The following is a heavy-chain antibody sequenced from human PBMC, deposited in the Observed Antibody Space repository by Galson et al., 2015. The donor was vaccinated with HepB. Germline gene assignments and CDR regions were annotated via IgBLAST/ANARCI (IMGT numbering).Heavy chain of an antibody. CDR2: IIPIFGTT. D-gene: IGHD6-13*01. CDR3: VRVGDGPPFGQGIATAGNYYYYGMDV. J-gene: IGHJ6*02. Sequence: SVKVSCKASGGTFSRYAISWVRQAPGQGLEWMGGIIPIFGTTNYAQKFQGRVTITADASTSTAYMELSSLRSEDTAVYYCVRVGDGPPFGQGIATAGNYYYYGMDVWGQGTTVTVSS. V-gene: IGHV1-69*13. CDR1: GGTFSRYA.